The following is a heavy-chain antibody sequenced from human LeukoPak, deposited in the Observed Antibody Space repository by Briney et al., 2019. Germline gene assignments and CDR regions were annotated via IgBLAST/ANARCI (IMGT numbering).Heavy chain of an antibody. CDR1: GYTFTSYD. CDR3: ARRVPYSGRVGPNRFDY. Sequence: ASVKVSCKASGYTFTSYDINWVRQATGQGLEWMGWMNPSSGNTGYAQKFQGRVTMTRNTSISTAYMELSSLRSEDTAVYYCARRVPYSGRVGPNRFDYWGQGTLVTVSS. V-gene: IGHV1-8*01. J-gene: IGHJ4*02. CDR2: MNPSSGNT. D-gene: IGHD5-12*01.